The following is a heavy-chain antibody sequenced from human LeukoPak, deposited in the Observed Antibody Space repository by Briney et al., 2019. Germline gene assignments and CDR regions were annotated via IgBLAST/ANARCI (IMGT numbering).Heavy chain of an antibody. CDR2: IYPGDSAT. V-gene: IGHV5-51*01. CDR3: ARQNWGVDY. D-gene: IGHD7-27*01. Sequence: GESLKISCKGSGYSFSSYRIAWVRQMPGKGLEWMGIIYPGDSATKYSPSFQGQVTVSADKSISTAYLQWSSLKASDTAMYYCARQNWGVDYWGQGTLVTVSS. CDR1: GYSFSSYR. J-gene: IGHJ4*02.